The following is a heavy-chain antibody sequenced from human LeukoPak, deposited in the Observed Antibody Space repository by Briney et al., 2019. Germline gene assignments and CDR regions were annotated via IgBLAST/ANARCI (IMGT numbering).Heavy chain of an antibody. J-gene: IGHJ6*03. CDR1: GFTFSSYW. Sequence: PGGSLRLSCAASGFTFSSYWMSWVRQAPGKGLEWVANIKQDGSERYYVDSVKGRFTISRDNAKNSLYLQMNSLRAEDTAVYYCARDQDGRYFDWLLRSYYYYYMDVWGKGTTVTISS. CDR2: IKQDGSER. V-gene: IGHV3-7*01. CDR3: ARDQDGRYFDWLLRSYYYYYMDV. D-gene: IGHD3-9*01.